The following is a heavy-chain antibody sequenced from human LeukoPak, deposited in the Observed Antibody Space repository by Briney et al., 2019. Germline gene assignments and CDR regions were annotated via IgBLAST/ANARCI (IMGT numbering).Heavy chain of an antibody. D-gene: IGHD5-18*01. CDR3: AKDRAMVSSGRRFFDY. CDR1: GFTFSSYA. CDR2: ISGSGGST. J-gene: IGHJ4*02. Sequence: GGSLRLSCAASGFTFSSYAMNWVRQAPGKGLEWVSTISGSGGSTYYADSVKGRFTISRDNSKNTLYLQMNSLRAEDTAVYYCAKDRAMVSSGRRFFDYWGQGTLVTVSS. V-gene: IGHV3-23*01.